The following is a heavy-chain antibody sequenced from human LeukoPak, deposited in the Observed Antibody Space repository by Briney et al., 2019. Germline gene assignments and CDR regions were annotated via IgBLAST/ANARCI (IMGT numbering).Heavy chain of an antibody. CDR1: GFTFTSYA. J-gene: IGHJ4*02. CDR2: ISGDGDST. D-gene: IGHD1-26*01. V-gene: IGHV3-23*01. CDR3: AKRLLVGTTVRPYFDY. Sequence: SGGSLTLSCAASGFTFTSYALHCVRQAPGKGLEWISVISGDGDSTHYADSVKGRFTISRDNSKHTLYLEMKSLRAEDTALYYCAKRLLVGTTVRPYFDYWGQGTPVTVSS.